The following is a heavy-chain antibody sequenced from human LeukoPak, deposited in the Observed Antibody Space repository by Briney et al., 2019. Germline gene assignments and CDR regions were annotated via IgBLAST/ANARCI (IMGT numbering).Heavy chain of an antibody. CDR1: GYTFTGYY. V-gene: IGHV1-2*02. Sequence: ASVKVSCKASGYTFTGYYMRWVRQAPGQGLEWMGWINPYSGGTNYAQKFQGRVTMTRDTSISTAYMDLSRLRSDDTAVCYCSSLGAAFGNWGQGTLVTVSS. CDR2: INPYSGGT. CDR3: SSLGAAFGN. J-gene: IGHJ4*02. D-gene: IGHD1-26*01.